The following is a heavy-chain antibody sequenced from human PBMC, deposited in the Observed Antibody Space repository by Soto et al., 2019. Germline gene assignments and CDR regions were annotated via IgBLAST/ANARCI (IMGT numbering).Heavy chain of an antibody. CDR2: IRDRVHGYTT. V-gene: IGHV3-72*01. D-gene: IGHD5-12*01. CDR3: VSGYQVY. J-gene: IGHJ4*02. Sequence: EVYLVESGGGLVQPGGSLRLSCAGSGFTFSDPYFDWVRQAPGKGLEWVGRIRDRVHGYTTDYAASVRGRWTISRDDSMNSVYLQMYNLKTEDTAVYYCVSGYQVYWGQGVLITVSS. CDR1: GFTFSDPY.